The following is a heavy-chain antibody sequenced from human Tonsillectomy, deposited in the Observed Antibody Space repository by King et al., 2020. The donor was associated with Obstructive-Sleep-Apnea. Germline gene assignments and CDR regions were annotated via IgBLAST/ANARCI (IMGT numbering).Heavy chain of an antibody. CDR2: IYYSGST. CDR3: ARNNYYDSSGYYQFDY. CDR1: GGSISSYY. V-gene: IGHV4-59*08. D-gene: IGHD3-22*01. Sequence: VQLQESGPGLVKPSETLSLTCTVSGGSISSYYWSWILQPPGKGLEWIGYIYYSGSTNYNPSLKSRVTISVDTSKNQFSLKLSSVTAADTAVYYCARNNYYDSSGYYQFDYWGQGTLVTVSS. J-gene: IGHJ4*02.